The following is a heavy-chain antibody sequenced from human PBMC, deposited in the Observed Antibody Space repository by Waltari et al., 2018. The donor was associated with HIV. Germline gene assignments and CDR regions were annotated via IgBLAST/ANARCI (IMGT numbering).Heavy chain of an antibody. D-gene: IGHD3-10*01. CDR3: TTWQGGSY. CDR2: IKSKAEGGTI. V-gene: IGHV3-15*01. J-gene: IGHJ4*02. CDR1: GTTFSNVW. Sequence: EVQVVESGGGLVKPGGSLRLSCTVSGTTFSNVWMIWVRQAPGKGMEWIGRIKSKAEGGTIDYGTPVKGRFTISRDDSKDTVYLQMNNLETEDTALYYCTTWQGGSYWGRGTLVTVSS.